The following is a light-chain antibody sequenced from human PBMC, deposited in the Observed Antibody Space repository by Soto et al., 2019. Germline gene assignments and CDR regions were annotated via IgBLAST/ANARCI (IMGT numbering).Light chain of an antibody. V-gene: IGKV3-15*01. CDR2: GPS. CDR3: QQYNNWPLT. J-gene: IGKJ4*01. CDR1: QSINSN. Sequence: DIVMTQSPATLSVSPGERATLSCRASQSINSNLAWYQQKPGQAPRLLIYGPSSRATGIPARFSGSGSGTEFTLTISSLQSEDLAVYYCQQYNNWPLTFGGGTKLEIK.